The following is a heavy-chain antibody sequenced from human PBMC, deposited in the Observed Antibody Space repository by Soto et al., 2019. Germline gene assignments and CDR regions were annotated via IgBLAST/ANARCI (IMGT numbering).Heavy chain of an antibody. J-gene: IGHJ6*02. Sequence: QVQLVQSGAEVRKPGSSVKVSCMASGSTFSSYTVNWVRQAPGKGLEWIGRIIPVLTVTDYARRFQGRVTITADRSAQTAYMELTSLTSEDTAVYYCARRRYCGTGCYQKFYYGMDVWGQGTTVTVSS. CDR3: ARRRYCGTGCYQKFYYGMDV. CDR2: IIPVLTVT. CDR1: GSTFSSYT. V-gene: IGHV1-69*02. D-gene: IGHD2-21*02.